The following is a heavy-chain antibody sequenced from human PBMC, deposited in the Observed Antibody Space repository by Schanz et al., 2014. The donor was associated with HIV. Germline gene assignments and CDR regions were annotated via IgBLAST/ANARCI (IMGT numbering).Heavy chain of an antibody. Sequence: QVQLVQSGPEVRKPGASVRVSCKTSGYNFTSHGIGWVRQAPGQGLEWMAWISAYNGNTNYLTNLKDRIVMTIDTXXXXAYMELRGXXXXXXXXXYCAKCSGRPVXXXXXXWGQG. J-gene: IGHJ1*01. CDR3: AKCSGRPVXXXXXX. CDR2: ISAYNGNT. V-gene: IGHV1-18*01. CDR1: GYNFTSHG. D-gene: IGHD3-10*02.